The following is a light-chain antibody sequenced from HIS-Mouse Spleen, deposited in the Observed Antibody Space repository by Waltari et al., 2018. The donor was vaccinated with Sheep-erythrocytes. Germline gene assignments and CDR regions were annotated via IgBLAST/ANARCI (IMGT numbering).Light chain of an antibody. V-gene: IGLV2-23*01. CDR1: SRDVGSYNL. Sequence: QSGLTQPASVSGSPGQSITISCTGTSRDVGSYNLVSWYQQHPGKAPKLMIYEGSKRPSGVSNRFSGSKSGNTASLTISGLQAEDEADYYCCSYAGSSTPWVFGGGTKLTVL. J-gene: IGLJ3*02. CDR2: EGS. CDR3: CSYAGSSTPWV.